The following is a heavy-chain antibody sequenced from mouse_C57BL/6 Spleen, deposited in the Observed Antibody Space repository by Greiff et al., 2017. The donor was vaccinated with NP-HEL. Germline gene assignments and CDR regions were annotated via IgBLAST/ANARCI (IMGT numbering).Heavy chain of an antibody. J-gene: IGHJ1*03. CDR2: IYPGDGDT. V-gene: IGHV1-80*01. CDR1: GYAFSSYW. CDR3: ARRRDYDDGNWYFDV. Sequence: FQLQQSGAELVKPGASVKISCKASGYAFSSYWMNWVKQRPGKGLEWIGQIYPGDGDTNYNGKFKGKATLTADKSSSTAYMQLSSLTSEDSAVYFCARRRDYDDGNWYFDVWGTGTTVTVSS. D-gene: IGHD2-4*01.